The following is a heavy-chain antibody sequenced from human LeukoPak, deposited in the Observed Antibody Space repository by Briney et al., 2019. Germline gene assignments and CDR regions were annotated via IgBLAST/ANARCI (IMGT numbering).Heavy chain of an antibody. V-gene: IGHV4-34*01. CDR2: IHHSGST. J-gene: IGHJ5*02. D-gene: IGHD1-26*01. CDR3: ASTPDWELPWFDP. Sequence: AETLSLTCTVYGGSFSGYWWTWIRQPPGKGLEWIGEIHHSGSTNYNPALRRRVTISMDTSKSQFSLNLTSVTAADAAMYFCASTPDWELPWFDPWGQGTLVTVSS. CDR1: GGSFSGYW.